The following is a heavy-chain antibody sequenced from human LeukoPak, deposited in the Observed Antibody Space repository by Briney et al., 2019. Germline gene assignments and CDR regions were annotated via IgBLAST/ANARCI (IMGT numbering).Heavy chain of an antibody. J-gene: IGHJ4*02. D-gene: IGHD3/OR15-3a*01. Sequence: SETLSLTCTVSGGSISGYYWSWIRQPPGKGLEWIGEINHSGSTNYNPSLKSRVTISVDTSKNQFSLKLSSVTAADTAVYYCARVPWTSFFDYWGQGTLVTVSS. V-gene: IGHV4-34*01. CDR1: GGSISGYY. CDR2: INHSGST. CDR3: ARVPWTSFFDY.